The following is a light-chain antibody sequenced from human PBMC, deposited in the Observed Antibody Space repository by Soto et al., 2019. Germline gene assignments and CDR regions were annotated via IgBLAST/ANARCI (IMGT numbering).Light chain of an antibody. J-gene: IGLJ2*01. Sequence: NFMLTQPHSVSESPGKRVTISCTRSSGSIASNYVQWYQQCPGSAPTTVIYEDNQRPSGVPDRFSGSIDSSSNSASLTISGLKTEDEADYYCQSYDSSNHRVVFGGGTKLTVL. CDR2: EDN. V-gene: IGLV6-57*04. CDR1: SGSIASNY. CDR3: QSYDSSNHRVV.